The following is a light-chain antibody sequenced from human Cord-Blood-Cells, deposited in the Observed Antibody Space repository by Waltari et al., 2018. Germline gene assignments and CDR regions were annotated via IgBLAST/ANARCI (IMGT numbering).Light chain of an antibody. J-gene: IGLJ1*01. Sequence: QSALTQPASVSGSPGQSITISCTGTSSDVGGYNYVSWYQQHPGKAPKLMIYDVSNRPSGVSNRFSGSKCGNTASLTISGLQAEDEADYYCSSCTSSSTLYVFGTGTKVTVL. V-gene: IGLV2-14*01. CDR2: DVS. CDR1: SSDVGGYNY. CDR3: SSCTSSSTLYV.